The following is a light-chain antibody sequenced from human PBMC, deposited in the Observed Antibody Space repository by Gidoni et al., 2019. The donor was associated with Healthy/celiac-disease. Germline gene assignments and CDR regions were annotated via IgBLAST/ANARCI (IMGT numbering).Light chain of an antibody. V-gene: IGKV2-28*01. CDR1: QSLLHSNGYNY. J-gene: IGKJ2*01. CDR2: LGS. Sequence: DLVMTQSPLSLPVTPGEPAHISCRSSQSLLHSNGYNYLDWYLQKPGQSPQLLIYLGSNRASGVPDRFSGSGSGTDFTLKISRVEAEDVGVYYCMQALQTPPTFGQGTKLEIK. CDR3: MQALQTPPT.